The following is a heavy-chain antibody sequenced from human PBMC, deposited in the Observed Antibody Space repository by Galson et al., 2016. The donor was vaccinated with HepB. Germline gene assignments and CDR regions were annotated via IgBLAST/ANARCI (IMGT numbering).Heavy chain of an antibody. D-gene: IGHD2-21*02. CDR1: GFTLNTYS. CDR2: VSPGSDYI. J-gene: IGHJ4*02. V-gene: IGHV3-21*01. Sequence: SLRLSCAASGFTLNTYSMAWVRQAPGRGLEWVSSVSPGSDYIYYADPVTGRFIIARDNAKNSLYLQMSGLRDDDTALYYRARWLHCGGHCHSIDSWGQGIPVTVSS. CDR3: ARWLHCGGHCHSIDS.